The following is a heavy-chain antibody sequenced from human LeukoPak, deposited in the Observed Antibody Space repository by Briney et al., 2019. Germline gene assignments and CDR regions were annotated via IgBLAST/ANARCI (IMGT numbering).Heavy chain of an antibody. D-gene: IGHD6-19*01. J-gene: IGHJ6*04. CDR1: GYSFTSYW. CDR3: ACTTGRSSGWIYGMDV. V-gene: IGHV5-51*01. CDR2: IYPGDSDT. Sequence: GESLKISCKGSGYSFTSYWIGWVRQMPGKGLEWMGIIYPGDSDTRYSPSFQGQVTISADKSISTAYLQWSSLKASDTAMYYCACTTGRSSGWIYGMDVWGKGTTVTVSS.